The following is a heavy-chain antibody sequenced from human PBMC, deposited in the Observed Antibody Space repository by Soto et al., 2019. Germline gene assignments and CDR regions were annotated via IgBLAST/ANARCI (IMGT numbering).Heavy chain of an antibody. J-gene: IGHJ6*02. Sequence: ASVKVSCKASGYTFTRYGIGWARQAPGQGLEWMGWINTYNGNTNYAQNVQGRVTLTTDTSTSTAYMELRSLRSNDTAIYYCSMVDVYVTPSPQDVWGQGTTVTVSS. V-gene: IGHV1-18*01. D-gene: IGHD3-16*01. CDR1: GYTFTRYG. CDR3: SMVDVYVTPSPQDV. CDR2: INTYNGNT.